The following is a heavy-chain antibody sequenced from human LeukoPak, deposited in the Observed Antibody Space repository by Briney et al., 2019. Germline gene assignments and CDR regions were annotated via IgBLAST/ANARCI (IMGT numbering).Heavy chain of an antibody. V-gene: IGHV4-34*01. D-gene: IGHD3-10*01. CDR3: ARGYRFITMGFDY. CDR1: GGSFSGYY. CDR2: INHSGST. Sequence: SETLSLTCAVYGGSFSGYYWSWIRQPPGKGLEWIGEINHSGSTNYNPSLKSRVTISVDTSKNQFSLKLSSVTAADTAVYYCARGYRFITMGFDYWGQGTLVTVSS. J-gene: IGHJ4*02.